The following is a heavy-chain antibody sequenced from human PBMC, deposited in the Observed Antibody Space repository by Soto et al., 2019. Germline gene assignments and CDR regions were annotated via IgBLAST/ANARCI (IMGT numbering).Heavy chain of an antibody. Sequence: SETLSLTCTVSGGSISSGDYYWSWIRQPPGKGLEWIGYIYYSGSTYYNPSLKSRVTISVDTSKNQFSLKLSSVTAADTAVYYGARVRYYDFWSGPSGWFDPWGQGTLVTVSS. D-gene: IGHD3-3*01. V-gene: IGHV4-30-4*01. CDR3: ARVRYYDFWSGPSGWFDP. CDR2: IYYSGST. J-gene: IGHJ5*02. CDR1: GGSISSGDYY.